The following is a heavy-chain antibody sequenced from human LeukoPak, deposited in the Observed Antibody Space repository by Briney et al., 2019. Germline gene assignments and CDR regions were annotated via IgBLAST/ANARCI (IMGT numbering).Heavy chain of an antibody. V-gene: IGHV3-30-3*01. CDR3: ASSIAAAGDRSGYYFDY. CDR2: ISYAGSNK. Sequence: VGSLRLSCAASRFTFSSYVTHCVRQAPGKGLEWVAVISYAGSNKYYADSVKGRFTISRDNSKNTLYLQMNSQRAEDTAVYYCASSIAAAGDRSGYYFDYWGQGALVTVSS. J-gene: IGHJ4*02. CDR1: RFTFSSYV. D-gene: IGHD6-13*01.